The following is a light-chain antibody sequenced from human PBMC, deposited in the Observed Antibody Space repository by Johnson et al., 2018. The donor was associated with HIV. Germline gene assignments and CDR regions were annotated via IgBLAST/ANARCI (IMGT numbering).Light chain of an antibody. CDR1: SSNIGNNY. CDR3: GTWDNSLSAHV. Sequence: TQPPSVSAAPGQKVTISCSGSSSNIGNNYVSWYQQLPGTAPKLLIYDNNKRPSGIPDRFSGSKSGTSATLGITGLPTGDEADYYCGTWDNSLSAHVFGTGTKVTVL. V-gene: IGLV1-51*01. CDR2: DNN. J-gene: IGLJ1*01.